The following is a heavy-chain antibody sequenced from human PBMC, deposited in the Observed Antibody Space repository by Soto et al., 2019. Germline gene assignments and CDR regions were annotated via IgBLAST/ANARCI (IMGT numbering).Heavy chain of an antibody. CDR3: ARSPLAYCSSTSCYNYYYGMDV. CDR2: IYYSVST. J-gene: IGHJ6*02. CDR1: GGSISSNY. Sequence: SETLSLTCTVSGGSISSNYWSWIRPPPGKGLEWIGYIYYSVSTNYNPSLKSRVTISVDTSKNQFTLKLSSVTAADTAVYYCARSPLAYCSSTSCYNYYYGMDVWGQGTTVTVSS. D-gene: IGHD2-2*01. V-gene: IGHV4-59*01.